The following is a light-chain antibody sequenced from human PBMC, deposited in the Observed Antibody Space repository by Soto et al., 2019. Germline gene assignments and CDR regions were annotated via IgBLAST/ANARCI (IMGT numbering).Light chain of an antibody. Sequence: QSALTQPPSASGSPGQSVTISCIGTSSDVGGYNYVSWYQQHPGKAPKLIIYEVSKRPSGVPDRFSGSKSGNTASLTVSGLQAEDEADYYCSSYAASNNLGVFGGGTALTVL. CDR2: EVS. V-gene: IGLV2-8*01. CDR1: SSDVGGYNY. CDR3: SSYAASNNLGV. J-gene: IGLJ2*01.